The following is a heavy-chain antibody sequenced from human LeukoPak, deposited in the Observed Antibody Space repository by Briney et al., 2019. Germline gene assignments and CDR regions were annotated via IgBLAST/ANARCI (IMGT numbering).Heavy chain of an antibody. D-gene: IGHD3-10*01. Sequence: SQTLSLTCTVSVGSISSGDYYWSWIRQPPGEGLEWIGYIYYSGSTYYNPSLKSRVTISVDTSKNQFSLKLSSVTAADTAVYYCAMGITMVRGLEYWGQGTLVTVSS. CDR3: AMGITMVRGLEY. J-gene: IGHJ4*02. CDR2: IYYSGST. CDR1: VGSISSGDYY. V-gene: IGHV4-30-4*01.